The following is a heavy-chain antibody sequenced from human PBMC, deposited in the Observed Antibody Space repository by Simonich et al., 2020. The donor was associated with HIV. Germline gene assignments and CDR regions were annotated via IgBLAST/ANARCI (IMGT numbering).Heavy chain of an antibody. CDR3: ARGVSSGWSYYYYYYYMDV. D-gene: IGHD6-19*01. V-gene: IGHV1-18*01. CDR2: ITVYNGNT. CDR1: GGTFSSYG. J-gene: IGHJ6*03. Sequence: QVQLLQSGAEVKKPGSSVKVSCKASGGTFSSYGISWVRQAPGQGLEWMGRITVYNGNTNYAQKLQGRVTMTTDTSTSTAYMGLRSLRSDDTAVYYCARGVSSGWSYYYYYYYMDVWGKGTTVTVSS.